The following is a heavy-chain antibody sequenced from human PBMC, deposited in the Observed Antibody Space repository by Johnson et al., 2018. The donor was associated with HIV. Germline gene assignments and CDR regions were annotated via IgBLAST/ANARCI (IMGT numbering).Heavy chain of an antibody. Sequence: VQLVESGGGLVQPGGSLRLSCAASGFTFSNAWMSWVRQAPGKGLEWVGRIKSKTDGGTTDYAAPVKGRFTISRDDSKSIAYLQMNSLRAEDTAVYYCARVGWLPDAFDIWGQGTMVTVSS. CDR1: GFTFSNAW. J-gene: IGHJ3*02. CDR3: ARVGWLPDAFDI. D-gene: IGHD5-24*01. CDR2: IKSKTDGGTT. V-gene: IGHV3-15*01.